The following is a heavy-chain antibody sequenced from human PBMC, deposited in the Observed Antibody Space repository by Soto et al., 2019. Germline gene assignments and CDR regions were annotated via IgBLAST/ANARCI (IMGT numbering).Heavy chain of an antibody. D-gene: IGHD6-19*01. CDR2: INPSGGST. V-gene: IGHV1-46*01. Sequence: ASVNGSCKASGSTFPSPYMHWVRQAPGQGLEWMGIINPSGGSTSYAQKFQGRVTMTRDTSTSTVYMELSSLRSEDTAVYYCARPQLWLGYWYFDLPCPSPLVTL. J-gene: IGHJ2*01. CDR3: ARPQLWLGYWYFDL. CDR1: GSTFPSPY.